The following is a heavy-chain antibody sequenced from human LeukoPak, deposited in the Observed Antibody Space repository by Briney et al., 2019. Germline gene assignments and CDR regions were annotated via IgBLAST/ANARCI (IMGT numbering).Heavy chain of an antibody. CDR2: IYYSGST. CDR1: GGSISSYY. J-gene: IGHJ4*02. Sequence: IPSETLSLTCTVSGGSISSYYWSWIRQPPGKGLEWIGYIYYSGSTNYNPSLKSRVTISVDTSKNQFSLKLSSVIAADTAVYYCASRSIAAAGFDYWGQGTLVTVSS. V-gene: IGHV4-59*08. CDR3: ASRSIAAAGFDY. D-gene: IGHD6-13*01.